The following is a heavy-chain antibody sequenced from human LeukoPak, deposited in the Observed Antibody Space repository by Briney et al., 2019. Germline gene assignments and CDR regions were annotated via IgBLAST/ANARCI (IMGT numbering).Heavy chain of an antibody. CDR2: FDPEDGET. CDR1: GYTFTSYD. J-gene: IGHJ4*02. Sequence: GASVKVSCKASGYTFTSYDINWVRQAPGKGLEWMGGFDPEDGETIYAQKFQGRVTMTEDTSTDTAYMELSSLRSEDTAVYYCATAMIVVVTAPFDYWGQGTLVTVSS. D-gene: IGHD3-22*01. CDR3: ATAMIVVVTAPFDY. V-gene: IGHV1-24*01.